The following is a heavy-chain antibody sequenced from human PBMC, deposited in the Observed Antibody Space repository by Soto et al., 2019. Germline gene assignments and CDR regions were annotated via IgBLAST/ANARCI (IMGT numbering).Heavy chain of an antibody. D-gene: IGHD3-22*01. CDR1: GFTFSSYA. V-gene: IGHV3-23*01. Sequence: GGALRLSCAASGFTFSSYAMSWVRQAPGKGLEWGSAISGRGGSTYYADSVKGRFTISRDNSKNTLYLQMNSLRAEDTAVYYCAKDGESSGYFNYYYYGMDVWGQGTTVTVSS. J-gene: IGHJ6*02. CDR3: AKDGESSGYFNYYYYGMDV. CDR2: ISGRGGST.